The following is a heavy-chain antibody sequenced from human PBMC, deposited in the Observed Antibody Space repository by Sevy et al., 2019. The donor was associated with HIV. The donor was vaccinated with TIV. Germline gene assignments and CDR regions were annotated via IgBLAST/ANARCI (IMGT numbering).Heavy chain of an antibody. Sequence: SETLSLTCSVSGVSISSSSYDWGWIRQPPGKGLEWIGSIYYSGSTYYDPSLMSRDTVSVDTSKNQFSLNLRSVTAADTAVYYCARHGGIVDQAFDFWGRGTLVTVSS. CDR2: IYYSGST. CDR3: ARHGGIVDQAFDF. J-gene: IGHJ4*02. D-gene: IGHD2-21*01. CDR1: GVSISSSSYD. V-gene: IGHV4-39*01.